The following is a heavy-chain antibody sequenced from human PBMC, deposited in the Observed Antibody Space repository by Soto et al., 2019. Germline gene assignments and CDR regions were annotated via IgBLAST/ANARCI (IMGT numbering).Heavy chain of an antibody. CDR3: AREVVVRGVVYYGMDV. CDR2: ISYDGSNE. J-gene: IGHJ6*02. Sequence: GGSLRLSCAASGFTFSSHAMYWVRQAPGKGLEWVAVISYDGSNEYYADSVRGRFTISRDNSKNTLSLQMNSLRAEDTAVYYCAREVVVRGVVYYGMDVWGQGTTVTVSS. D-gene: IGHD3-10*01. V-gene: IGHV3-30-3*01. CDR1: GFTFSSHA.